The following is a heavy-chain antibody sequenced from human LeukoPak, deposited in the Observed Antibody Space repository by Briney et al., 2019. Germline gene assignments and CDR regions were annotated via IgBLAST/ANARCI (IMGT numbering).Heavy chain of an antibody. D-gene: IGHD3-22*01. Sequence: GGSLRLSCAASGFTFSSYAMSWVRQAPGKGLEWVSGISGSGGTTFYTDSVKGRFTISRDNSKNTLYLQINSLRAEDTAVYYCAKEGYDRTGYYYAYFQHWGQGTLVTVSS. J-gene: IGHJ1*01. CDR1: GFTFSSYA. V-gene: IGHV3-23*01. CDR2: ISGSGGTT. CDR3: AKEGYDRTGYYYAYFQH.